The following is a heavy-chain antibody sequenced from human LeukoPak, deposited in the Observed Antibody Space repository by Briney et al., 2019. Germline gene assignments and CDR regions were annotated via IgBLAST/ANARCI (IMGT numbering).Heavy chain of an antibody. V-gene: IGHV4-30-4*01. J-gene: IGHJ4*02. CDR3: ARAAGLGYCSGGSCTTTLDY. D-gene: IGHD2-15*01. Sequence: SETLSLTCTVSGGSISSGDYYWNWIRQPPGKGLEWIGYIYYSGSTYYNPSLKSRVTISVDTSKNQFSLRLSSVTAADTAVYYCARAAGLGYCSGGSCTTTLDYWGQGTLVTVSS. CDR1: GGSISSGDYY. CDR2: IYYSGST.